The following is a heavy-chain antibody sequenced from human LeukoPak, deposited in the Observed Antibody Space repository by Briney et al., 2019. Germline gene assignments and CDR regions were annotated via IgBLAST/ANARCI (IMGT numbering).Heavy chain of an antibody. V-gene: IGHV4-59*01. D-gene: IGHD3-10*01. CDR3: ARVAVGVRGVSRNWFDP. J-gene: IGHJ5*02. Sequence: SETLSLTCTVSGGSISSYYWSWIRQPPGKGLEWIGYIYYSGSTNYNPSLESRVTISVDTSKNQFSLKLSSVTAADTAVYYCARVAVGVRGVSRNWFDPWGQGTLVTVSS. CDR2: IYYSGST. CDR1: GGSISSYY.